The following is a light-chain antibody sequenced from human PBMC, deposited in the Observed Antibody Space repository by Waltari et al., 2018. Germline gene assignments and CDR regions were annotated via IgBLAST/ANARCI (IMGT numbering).Light chain of an antibody. Sequence: EIVLTQSPATLSVSPGERANLSCRTSHNVKTNFAWFQQKPGQAPRLLISDTSTRATGIPARFSGSGSGTEFTLTISGLQSEDSAVYYCQQYNNWPPLTFGGGTKVEIK. J-gene: IGKJ4*01. V-gene: IGKV3-15*01. CDR3: QQYNNWPPLT. CDR1: HNVKTN. CDR2: DTS.